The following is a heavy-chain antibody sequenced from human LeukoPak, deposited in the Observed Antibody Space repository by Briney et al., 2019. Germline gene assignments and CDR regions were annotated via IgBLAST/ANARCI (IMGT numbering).Heavy chain of an antibody. V-gene: IGHV4-61*02. J-gene: IGHJ6*03. CDR3: ARGPYDILTGYSQGYMDV. Sequence: SETLSVTCTVSGGSISSGSYYWRWIRQPAGKGLEWIGRIYTSGSTNYNPSLKSRVTISVDTSKNQFSLKLSSVTAADTAVYYCARGPYDILTGYSQGYMDVWGKGTTVTVSS. CDR2: IYTSGST. D-gene: IGHD3-9*01. CDR1: GGSISSGSYY.